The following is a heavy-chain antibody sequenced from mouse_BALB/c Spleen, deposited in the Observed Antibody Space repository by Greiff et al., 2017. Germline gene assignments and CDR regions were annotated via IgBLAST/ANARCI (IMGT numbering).Heavy chain of an antibody. CDR3: ARYPLYYGSFDY. J-gene: IGHJ2*01. Sequence: VQLQQSGAELVRPGSSVKISCKASGYAFSSYWMNWVKQRPGQGLEWIGQIYPGDGDTNYNGKFKGKATLTADKSSSTAYMQLSSLTSEDSAVYFCARYPLYYGSFDYWGQGTTLTVSS. V-gene: IGHV1-80*01. CDR1: GYAFSSYW. CDR2: IYPGDGDT. D-gene: IGHD1-2*01.